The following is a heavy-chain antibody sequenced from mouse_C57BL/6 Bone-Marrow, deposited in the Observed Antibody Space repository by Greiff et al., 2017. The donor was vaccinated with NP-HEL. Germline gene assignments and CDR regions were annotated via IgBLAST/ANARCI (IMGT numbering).Heavy chain of an antibody. CDR2: IRNKANGYTT. D-gene: IGHD1-1*01. V-gene: IGHV7-3*01. Sequence: EVHLVESGGGLVQPGGSLSLSCAASGFTFTDYYMSWVRQPPGKALEWLGFIRNKANGYTTEYSASVKGRFTISRDNSQSILYLQMNALRAEDSATYYCARFYYGSSYQGYFDVWGTGTTVTVSS. J-gene: IGHJ1*03. CDR1: GFTFTDYY. CDR3: ARFYYGSSYQGYFDV.